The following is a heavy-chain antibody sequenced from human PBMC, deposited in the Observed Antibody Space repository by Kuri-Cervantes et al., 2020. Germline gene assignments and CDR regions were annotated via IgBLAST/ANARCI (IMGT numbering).Heavy chain of an antibody. V-gene: IGHV4-34*01. CDR3: ARSQYYYDSSGYYSLKPSWYFDY. CDR1: GGSFSGYY. CDR2: INHSGST. Sequence: GSLRLSCAVYGGSFSGYYWSWIRQPPGKGLEWIGEINHSGSTNYNPSLKSRVTISVDTSKNQFSLKLSSVTAADTAVYYCARSQYYYDSSGYYSLKPSWYFDYWGQGTLVTVSS. D-gene: IGHD3-22*01. J-gene: IGHJ4*02.